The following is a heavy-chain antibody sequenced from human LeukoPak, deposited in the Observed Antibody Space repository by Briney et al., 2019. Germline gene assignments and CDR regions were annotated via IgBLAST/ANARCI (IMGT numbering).Heavy chain of an antibody. J-gene: IGHJ4*02. D-gene: IGHD6-13*01. V-gene: IGHV3-48*01. CDR1: EFTFSSYS. CDR3: VKDVLGNSWYYFDS. Sequence: PGGSLRLSCAASEFTFSSYSMNWVRQAPGKGLEWVSYITNSGNSKSYADSVKGRFTISRDNSGKTLYLQMTSLRIEDTAVYYCVKDVLGNSWYYFDSWGQGTLVTVPS. CDR2: ITNSGNSK.